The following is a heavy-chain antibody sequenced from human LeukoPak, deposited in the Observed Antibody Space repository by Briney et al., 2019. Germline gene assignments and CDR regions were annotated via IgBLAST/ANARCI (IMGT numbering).Heavy chain of an antibody. Sequence: SETLSLTCTGSGGSISDYYWSWIRQPPGKGLEWIGYIYSTGSTNYNPSLKSRVTISVDTSKNQFSLKLSSVTAADTALYYCARDYSMTHAFDIWGQGTLVTVSS. CDR2: IYSTGST. V-gene: IGHV4-59*01. CDR1: GGSISDYY. J-gene: IGHJ3*02. CDR3: ARDYSMTHAFDI. D-gene: IGHD1-26*01.